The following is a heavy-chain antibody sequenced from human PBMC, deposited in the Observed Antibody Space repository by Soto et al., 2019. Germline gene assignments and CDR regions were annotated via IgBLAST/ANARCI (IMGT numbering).Heavy chain of an antibody. J-gene: IGHJ6*02. V-gene: IGHV1-69*13. CDR3: ARDFDCSSTSCSYGMDV. D-gene: IGHD2-2*01. CDR1: GGTFSSYA. CDR2: IIPIFGTA. Sequence: GASVMVSCKASGGTFSSYAISWVRQAPGQGLEWMGGIIPIFGTANYAQKFQGRVTITADESTSTAYMELSSLRSEDTAVYYCARDFDCSSTSCSYGMDVWGQGTTVTVSS.